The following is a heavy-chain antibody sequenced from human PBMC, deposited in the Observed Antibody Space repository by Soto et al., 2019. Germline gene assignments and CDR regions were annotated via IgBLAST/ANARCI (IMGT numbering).Heavy chain of an antibody. D-gene: IGHD3-10*01. V-gene: IGHV1-69*02. CDR1: GGTFSSYT. J-gene: IGHJ6*02. CDR3: ASSMVRGVIITYYYGMDV. Sequence: QVQLVQSGAEVKKPGSSVKVSCKASGGTFSSYTISWVRQAPGQGLEWMGRIIPILGIANYAQKFQGRVTITADKSTSTAHMELSSLRSEDTAVYYSASSMVRGVIITYYYGMDVWGQGTTVTVSS. CDR2: IIPILGIA.